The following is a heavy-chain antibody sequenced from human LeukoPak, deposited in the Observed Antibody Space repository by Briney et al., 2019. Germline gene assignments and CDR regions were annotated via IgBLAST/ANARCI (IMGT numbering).Heavy chain of an antibody. CDR2: IVVGSGNT. CDR1: GFSFTGSV. J-gene: IGHJ6*04. Sequence: SVKVSCKASGFSFTGSVIQWVRQARGQRLEWIGWIVVGSGNTNYAQKFQERVTITRDRSTSTAYMELSSLRSEDTAVYFCAGIPVFGVVLHQEPVWGKGTTVTVSS. V-gene: IGHV1-58*02. D-gene: IGHD3-3*01. CDR3: AGIPVFGVVLHQEPV.